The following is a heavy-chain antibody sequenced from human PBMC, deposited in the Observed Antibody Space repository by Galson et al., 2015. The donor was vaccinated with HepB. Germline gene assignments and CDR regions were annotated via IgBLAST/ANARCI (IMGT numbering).Heavy chain of an antibody. CDR2: ISYDGSNK. D-gene: IGHD4-17*01. J-gene: IGHJ3*02. CDR3: AREPLPVYGDYGVVAFDI. Sequence: SLRLSCAASGFTFSSYAMHWVRQAPGKGLEWVAVISYDGSNKYYADSVKGRFTISSDNSKNTLYLQMNSLRAEDTAVYYCAREPLPVYGDYGVVAFDIWGQGTMVTVSS. V-gene: IGHV3-30-3*01. CDR1: GFTFSSYA.